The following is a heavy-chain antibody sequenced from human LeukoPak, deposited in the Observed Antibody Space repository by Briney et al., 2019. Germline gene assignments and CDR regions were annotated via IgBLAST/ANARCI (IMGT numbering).Heavy chain of an antibody. V-gene: IGHV4-61*02. D-gene: IGHD4-23*01. J-gene: IGHJ4*02. CDR3: ASGQGGNTPN. CDR2: IYTSGST. Sequence: SETLSLTCTVSGGSISSGSYYWSWIRQPAGKGLEWIGRIYTSGSTNYNPSLKSRVTISVDTSKNQFSLKLSSVTAADTAVYYCASGQGGNTPNWGQGTLVTVSS. CDR1: GGSISSGSYY.